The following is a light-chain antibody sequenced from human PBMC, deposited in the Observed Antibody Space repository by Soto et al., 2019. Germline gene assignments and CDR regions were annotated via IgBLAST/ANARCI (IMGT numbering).Light chain of an antibody. CDR2: KAS. CDR3: QHDKSYSEA. V-gene: IGKV1-5*03. CDR1: QTLSRW. Sequence: DIQMTQSPSTLSGSIGDRVTITCRASQTLSRWLAWYQQKPVKAPKLLIYKASTLKSGVPSRFSGSGSGTEFTLTISSLQPDEFATYYCQHDKSYSEAFGQWTKVDIK. J-gene: IGKJ1*01.